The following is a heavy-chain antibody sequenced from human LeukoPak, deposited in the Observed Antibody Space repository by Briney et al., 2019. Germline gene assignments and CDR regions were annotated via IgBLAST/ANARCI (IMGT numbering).Heavy chain of an antibody. D-gene: IGHD6-13*01. CDR3: AREVYSSRRPPYYFDY. CDR1: GYSISSGYY. V-gene: IGHV4-38-2*02. Sequence: SETLSLTCTVSGYSISSGYYWGWIRQPPGKGLEWIGSIYHSGSTNYNPSLKSRVTISVDTPRNQFSLKLSSVTAADTAVYYCAREVYSSRRPPYYFDYWGQGTLVTVSS. CDR2: IYHSGST. J-gene: IGHJ4*02.